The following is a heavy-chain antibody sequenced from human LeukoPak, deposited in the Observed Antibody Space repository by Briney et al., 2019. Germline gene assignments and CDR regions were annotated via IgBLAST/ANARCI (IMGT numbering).Heavy chain of an antibody. V-gene: IGHV4-39*07. J-gene: IGHJ4*02. D-gene: IGHD3-16*02. CDR2: IYYSGST. Sequence: SETLSLTCTVSGGSISSSSYYWGWIRQPPGKGLEWIGSIYYSGSTYYNPSLKSRVTISVDTSKNQFSLKLSSVTAADTAVYYCARGLGSRPVMITFGGVISPRPYYFDYWGQGTLVTVSS. CDR3: ARGLGSRPVMITFGGVISPRPYYFDY. CDR1: GGSISSSSYY.